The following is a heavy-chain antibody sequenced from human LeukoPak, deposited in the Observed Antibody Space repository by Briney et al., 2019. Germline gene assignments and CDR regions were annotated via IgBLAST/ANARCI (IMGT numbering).Heavy chain of an antibody. CDR3: ASLTPISHDYGDLN. J-gene: IGHJ4*02. CDR2: INHSGST. CDR1: GGTFSGYY. V-gene: IGHV4-34*01. Sequence: SETLSLTCAVYGGTFSGYYWSWIRQPPGKGLEWIGEINHSGSTNYNPSLKSRVTISVDTSKNQFSLKLSSVTAADTAVYYCASLTPISHDYGDLNWGQGTLVTVSS. D-gene: IGHD4-17*01.